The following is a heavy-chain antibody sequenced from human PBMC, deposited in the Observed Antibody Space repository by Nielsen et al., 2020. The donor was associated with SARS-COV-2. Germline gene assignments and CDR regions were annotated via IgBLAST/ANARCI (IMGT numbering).Heavy chain of an antibody. CDR1: GGTFSSYA. CDR3: ARGSAHYYGMDV. Sequence: SVKVSCKASGGTFSSYAISWMRQAPGQGLEWMGRIIPILGIANYAQKFQGRVTITADKSTSTAYMELSSLRSEDTAVYYCARGSAHYYGMDVWGQGTTVTVSS. V-gene: IGHV1-69*04. J-gene: IGHJ6*02. CDR2: IIPILGIA.